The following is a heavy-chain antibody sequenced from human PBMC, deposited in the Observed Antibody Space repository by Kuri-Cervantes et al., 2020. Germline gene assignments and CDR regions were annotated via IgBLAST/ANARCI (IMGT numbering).Heavy chain of an antibody. V-gene: IGHV3-21*04. CDR1: GFTFSSYS. CDR2: ISSSSSYI. J-gene: IGHJ4*02. D-gene: IGHD3-10*01. CDR3: AKDLVTVVRGVFDY. Sequence: GGSLRLSCAASGFTFSSYSMNWVRQAPGKGLEWVSSISSSSSYIYYADSVKGRFTISRDNAKNSLYLQMNSLRAEDTAVYYCAKDLVTVVRGVFDYWGQGTLVTVSS.